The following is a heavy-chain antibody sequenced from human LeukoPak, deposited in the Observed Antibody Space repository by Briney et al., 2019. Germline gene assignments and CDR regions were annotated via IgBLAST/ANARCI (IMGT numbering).Heavy chain of an antibody. Sequence: SETLSLTCAVYGGSFSGYYWSWIRQPPGKGLEWMGEINHSGSTNYNPSLKSRVTISVDTSKNQFSLKLSSVTAADTAVYYCARQWAHYDFWSGYPSHFDYWGQGTLVTVSS. D-gene: IGHD3-3*01. CDR1: GGSFSGYY. V-gene: IGHV4-34*01. CDR2: INHSGST. J-gene: IGHJ4*02. CDR3: ARQWAHYDFWSGYPSHFDY.